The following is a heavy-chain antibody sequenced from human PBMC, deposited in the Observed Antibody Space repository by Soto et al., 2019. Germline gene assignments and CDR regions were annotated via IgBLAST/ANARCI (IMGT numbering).Heavy chain of an antibody. CDR1: GFTFSSYG. Sequence: QVQLVESGGGVVQHGRSLRLSCAASGFTFSSYGMHWVRQAPGKGLEWVAVISYDGSNKYYADSVKGRFTISRDNSKNTLYLQMNSLRAEDTAVYYCAKDPTRDGYSLDYWGQGTLVTVSS. D-gene: IGHD4-4*01. CDR2: ISYDGSNK. J-gene: IGHJ4*02. CDR3: AKDPTRDGYSLDY. V-gene: IGHV3-30*18.